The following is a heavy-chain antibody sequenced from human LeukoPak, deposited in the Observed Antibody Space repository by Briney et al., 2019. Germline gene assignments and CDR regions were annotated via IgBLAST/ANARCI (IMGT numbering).Heavy chain of an antibody. CDR2: IYSGGST. CDR1: GFTVSSNY. V-gene: IGHV3-66*01. CDR3: ARVPANGYGDYYYGMDV. Sequence: GGSLRLSCAASGFTVSSNYMSWVRQAPGKGLEWVSVIYSGGSTYYADSVKGRFTISRDNSKNTLYLQMNSLRAEDTAVYYCARVPANGYGDYYYGMDVWGQGTTVTVSS. D-gene: IGHD4-17*01. J-gene: IGHJ6*02.